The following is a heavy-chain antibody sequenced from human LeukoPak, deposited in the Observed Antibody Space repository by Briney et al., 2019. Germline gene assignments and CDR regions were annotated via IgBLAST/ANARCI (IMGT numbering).Heavy chain of an antibody. Sequence: GASVKVSCKASGYTLTGYYIHWVRQAPGQGLEWMGCINPNNGDTKNAQNFQRRVTMTRDTSISTAYMELSRLRSDDTAVYYCARGGDYSNRGFDYWGQGTLVTVSS. J-gene: IGHJ4*02. CDR3: ARGGDYSNRGFDY. D-gene: IGHD4-11*01. CDR2: INPNNGDT. CDR1: GYTLTGYY. V-gene: IGHV1-2*02.